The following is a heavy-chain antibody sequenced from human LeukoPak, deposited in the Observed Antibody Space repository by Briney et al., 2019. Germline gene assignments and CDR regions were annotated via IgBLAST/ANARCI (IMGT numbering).Heavy chain of an antibody. V-gene: IGHV4-4*02. CDR1: GGPISSNNW. CDR3: ARGWVGRTGSGYYYYYYMDV. J-gene: IGHJ6*03. D-gene: IGHD3/OR15-3a*01. Sequence: PSETLSLTCTVSGGPISSNNWWSWVRQSPGKGLEWIGEIYHSGSTNYNPSLKSRVTISVDKSKNQFSLKLSSVTAADTAVYYCARGWVGRTGSGYYYYYYMDVWGKGTTVTVSS. CDR2: IYHSGST.